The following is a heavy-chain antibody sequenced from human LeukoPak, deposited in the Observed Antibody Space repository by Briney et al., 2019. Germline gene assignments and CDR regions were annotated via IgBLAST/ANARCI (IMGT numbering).Heavy chain of an antibody. D-gene: IGHD3-16*01. Sequence: AGGSLRLSCAASGFTFSSYGMSWVRQAPRKGLEWVSAISGSGGSTYYADSVKGRFTISRDNSKNTLYLQMNSLRAEDTAVYYCAKGHSQGEFDYWGQGTLVTVSS. CDR2: ISGSGGST. CDR3: AKGHSQGEFDY. CDR1: GFTFSSYG. V-gene: IGHV3-23*01. J-gene: IGHJ4*02.